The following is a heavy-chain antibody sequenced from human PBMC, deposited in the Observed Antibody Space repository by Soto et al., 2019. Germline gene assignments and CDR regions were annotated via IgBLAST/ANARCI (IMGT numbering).Heavy chain of an antibody. CDR3: AREGFDEYSSTRNWLDP. V-gene: IGHV1-2*04. Sequence: DSVKVSCKASGYTFTGYYMHWVRQAPGQGLEWMGWINPNSGGTNYAQKFQGWVTMTRDTSISTAYMELSRLRSDDTAVYYCAREGFDEYSSTRNWLDPCGQGTLLTVSS. CDR1: GYTFTGYY. D-gene: IGHD6-6*01. CDR2: INPNSGGT. J-gene: IGHJ5*02.